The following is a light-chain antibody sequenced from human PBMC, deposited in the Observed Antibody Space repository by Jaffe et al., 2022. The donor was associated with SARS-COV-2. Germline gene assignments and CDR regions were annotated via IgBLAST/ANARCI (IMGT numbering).Light chain of an antibody. CDR1: SSDVGGYNY. J-gene: IGLJ1*01. Sequence: QSALTQPPSASGSPGQSVTISCTGTSSDVGGYNYVSWYQQHPGKAPKLMIYEVSKRPSGVPDRFSGSKSGNTASLTVSGLQAEDEADYYCSSYAGSNTYNYVFGTGTKVTVL. CDR3: SSYAGSNTYNYV. CDR2: EVS. V-gene: IGLV2-8*01.